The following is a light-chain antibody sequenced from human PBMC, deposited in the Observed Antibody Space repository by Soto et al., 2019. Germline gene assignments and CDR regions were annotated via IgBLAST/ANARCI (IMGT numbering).Light chain of an antibody. CDR2: GAS. CDR3: QQYNSWTMYN. J-gene: IGKJ2*01. CDR1: QSISSS. V-gene: IGKV3-15*01. Sequence: EIVMTQSPATLSVPPGERATLSCRASQSISSSLAWYQQKPGQGPRLLIYGASTRATGIPARFSGSGSGTEFTLTISSLQSEDFAVYYCQQYNSWTMYNFGQGTKLEIQ.